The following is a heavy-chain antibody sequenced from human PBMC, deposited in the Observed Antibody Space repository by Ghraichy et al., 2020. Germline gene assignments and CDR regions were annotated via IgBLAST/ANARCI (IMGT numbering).Heavy chain of an antibody. CDR3: AREDSSGYATY. CDR1: GGSFSGYY. J-gene: IGHJ4*02. Sequence: SETLSLTCAVYGGSFSGYYWSWIRQPPGKGLEWIGEINHSGSTNYNPSLKSRVTISVDTSKNQFSLKLSSVTAADTAVYYCAREDSSGYATYWGQGTLVTVSS. D-gene: IGHD3-22*01. CDR2: INHSGST. V-gene: IGHV4-34*01.